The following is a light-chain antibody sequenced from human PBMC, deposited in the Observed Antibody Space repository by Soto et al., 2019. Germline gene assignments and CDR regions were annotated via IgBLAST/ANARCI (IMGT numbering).Light chain of an antibody. CDR2: EVS. J-gene: IGLJ2*01. Sequence: QSALTQPPSASGSHGQSVTISCTGTSSDVGGYNYVSWYQEHPGKAPKLMIYEVSKRPSGVPDRFSGSKSGNTASLTVSGLQAEDEADYYCSSYAGSKNFVVFGGGTKLTVL. V-gene: IGLV2-8*01. CDR1: SSDVGGYNY. CDR3: SSYAGSKNFVV.